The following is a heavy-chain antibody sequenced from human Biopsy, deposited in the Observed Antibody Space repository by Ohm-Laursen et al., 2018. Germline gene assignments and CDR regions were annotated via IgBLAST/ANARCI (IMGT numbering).Heavy chain of an antibody. V-gene: IGHV3-7*01. CDR3: TRDTTYYAGTTYYDALDV. Sequence: GSLRLSCTASGFTFSTYWMTWVRQAPGRGLEWVANIKRDGSQSNHADSVKGRFTISRDNAKNSLYPQMNSLRAEDTAVYYCTRDTTYYAGTTYYDALDVWGQGTTVTVSS. CDR1: GFTFSTYW. D-gene: IGHD2/OR15-2a*01. J-gene: IGHJ3*01. CDR2: IKRDGSQS.